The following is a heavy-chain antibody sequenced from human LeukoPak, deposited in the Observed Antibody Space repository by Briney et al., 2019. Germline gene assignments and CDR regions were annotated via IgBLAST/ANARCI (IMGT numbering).Heavy chain of an antibody. CDR3: ARDVAYDSSGYYSGRWFDP. CDR2: IYTSGST. CDR1: GGSISSYY. D-gene: IGHD3-22*01. V-gene: IGHV4-4*07. Sequence: SETLSLTCTVSGGSISSYYWSWIRQPAGKGLEWIGRIYTSGSTNYNPSLKSRVTMSVDTSKNQFSLKLSSVTAADTAVYYCARDVAYDSSGYYSGRWFDPWGQGTLVTVSS. J-gene: IGHJ5*02.